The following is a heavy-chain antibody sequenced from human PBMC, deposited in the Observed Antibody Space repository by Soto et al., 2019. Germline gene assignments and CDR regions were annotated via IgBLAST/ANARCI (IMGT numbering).Heavy chain of an antibody. D-gene: IGHD2-2*01. J-gene: IGHJ5*02. CDR3: ARTISTSWAMSWFDP. V-gene: IGHV1-18*01. CDR1: CFTFSQYG. CDR2: ISAYNGNT. Sequence: GASVKGSWKASCFTFSQYGISWGRQAPGQGLEWMGWISAYNGNTNYAQKLQGRVTMTTDTSTSTAYMELRSLRSDDTAVYYCARTISTSWAMSWFDPWGQGTLVTVSS.